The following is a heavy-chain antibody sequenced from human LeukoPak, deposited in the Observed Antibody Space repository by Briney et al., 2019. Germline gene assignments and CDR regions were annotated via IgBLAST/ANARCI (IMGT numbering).Heavy chain of an antibody. D-gene: IGHD2-15*01. CDR3: ANGCSAGSCYSIDC. CDR1: GFTFSSYA. J-gene: IGHJ4*02. CDR2: MCGSGDST. V-gene: IGHV3-23*01. Sequence: GGSLRLSCAASGFTFSSYAMSWVRQAPGKGLEWVSPMCGSGDSTYYADSERRLFTISRDNSKSTMYLQMNSLRAGDTAVYYCANGCSAGSCYSIDCWGQGTLVTVSP.